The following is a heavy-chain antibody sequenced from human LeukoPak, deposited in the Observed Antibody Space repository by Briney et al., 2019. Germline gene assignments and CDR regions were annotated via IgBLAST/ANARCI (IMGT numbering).Heavy chain of an antibody. J-gene: IGHJ4*02. CDR2: INSSSSYT. D-gene: IGHD3-10*01. V-gene: IGHV3-21*05. CDR1: GFTFNAYS. CDR3: AREKITMVRGVIIKYFDY. Sequence: SGGSLRLSCAASGFTFNAYSMNWVRQAPGKGLEWVSYINSSSSYTNYADSVKGRFTISRDNAKNSLYLQMNSLRAEDTAVYYCAREKITMVRGVIIKYFDYWGQGTLVTVSS.